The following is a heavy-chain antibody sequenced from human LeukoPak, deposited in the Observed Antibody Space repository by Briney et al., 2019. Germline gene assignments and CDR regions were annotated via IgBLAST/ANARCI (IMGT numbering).Heavy chain of an antibody. D-gene: IGHD2-8*01. Sequence: GRSLRLSCAASGFTFSSYAMHWVRQAPGKGLEWMAVIPYDGSNKYYAASVKGRFTISRDNSRNSLYVAMNGLRAEDTAVYYCGNVWDKMLADDIFDYRGEGTPITASS. CDR2: IPYDGSNK. CDR3: GNVWDKMLADDIFDY. J-gene: IGHJ4*02. CDR1: GFTFSSYA. V-gene: IGHV3-30*14.